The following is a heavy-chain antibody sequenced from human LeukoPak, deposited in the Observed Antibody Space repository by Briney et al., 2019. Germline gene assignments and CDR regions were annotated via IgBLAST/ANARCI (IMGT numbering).Heavy chain of an antibody. CDR3: ARGNGGFGV. CDR1: GVTFCSYW. D-gene: IGHD3-3*01. J-gene: IGHJ4*02. CDR2: INSDGSST. Sequence: VGPPRLSSAASGVTFCSYWMHSVPQALGEGRVWISRINSDGSSTSYADSVKGRFTISRDNAKNTLYLQMNSLRAEDTAVYYCARGNGGFGVWGQGTLVTVSS. V-gene: IGHV3-74*01.